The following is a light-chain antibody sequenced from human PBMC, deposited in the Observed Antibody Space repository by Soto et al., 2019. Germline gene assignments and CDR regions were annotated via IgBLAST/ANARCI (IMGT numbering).Light chain of an antibody. CDR2: EVS. CDR3: AAWDDSLNGHWV. V-gene: IGLV2-14*01. J-gene: IGLJ3*02. Sequence: QSALTQPASVSGSPGQSITISCTGTSSDVGGYNYVSWYQQHPGKAPKLMIYEVSNRPSGVSNRFSGSKSDNTASLTISGLQAEDEADYYCAAWDDSLNGHWVFGGGTKLTVL. CDR1: SSDVGGYNY.